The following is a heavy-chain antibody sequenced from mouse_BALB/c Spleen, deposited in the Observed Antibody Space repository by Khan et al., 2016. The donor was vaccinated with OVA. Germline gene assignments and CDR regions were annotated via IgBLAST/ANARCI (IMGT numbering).Heavy chain of an antibody. V-gene: IGHV5-9-3*01. CDR2: VSSGGSFT. D-gene: IGHD2-3*01. J-gene: IGHJ2*01. CDR3: ARQGGIYDGPFDY. Sequence: EVQLVESGGGLVKPGGSLKLSCAASGFTFYNYAMSWVHQTPEKRLEWVATVSSGGSFTYYPDSVKGRFTISRDNAKNTLYLQMNSLRSEDTAIYYCARQGGIYDGPFDYWGQGTTLTVSS. CDR1: GFTFYNYA.